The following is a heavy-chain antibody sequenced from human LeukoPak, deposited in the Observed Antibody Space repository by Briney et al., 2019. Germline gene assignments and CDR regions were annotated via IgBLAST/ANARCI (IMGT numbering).Heavy chain of an antibody. D-gene: IGHD5-24*01. CDR1: GFTFSNYD. CDR3: ARLGRDGYNLFD. V-gene: IGHV3-13*04. Sequence: PGGSLRLSCAASGFTFSNYDMHWVRQFTDKRLEWVSGIGIAADTYYPGSVKGRFTISRDNAKNSLYLQMNSLRAEDTAVYYCARLGRDGYNLFDWGQGTLVTVSS. CDR2: IGIAADT. J-gene: IGHJ4*02.